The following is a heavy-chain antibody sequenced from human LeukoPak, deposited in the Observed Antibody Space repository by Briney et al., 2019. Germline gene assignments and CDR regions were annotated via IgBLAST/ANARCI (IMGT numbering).Heavy chain of an antibody. Sequence: GGSLRLSCAASGFTFSSYSLNWVRQAPGKGLEWVSSITSSSSYIYYADSVKGRFTISRDNAKNSLYLQMNSLRAEDTALYYCARDKVVVIHDYWGQGTLVTVSS. V-gene: IGHV3-21*04. CDR1: GFTFSSYS. D-gene: IGHD2-21*01. J-gene: IGHJ4*02. CDR2: ITSSSSYI. CDR3: ARDKVVVIHDY.